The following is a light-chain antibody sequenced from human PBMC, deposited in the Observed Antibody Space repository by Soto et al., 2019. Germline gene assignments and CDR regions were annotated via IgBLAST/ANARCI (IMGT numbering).Light chain of an antibody. Sequence: IQVAHSPSSLSASVGDRITITWLASRSISTYLDWYHQIPGKAPKLLVYCAVTLHSGVPSRFSGSGSGTDSTLTISSLQPEDYASYSCQLAVSRPITFGEGTRLDIK. V-gene: IGKV1-39*01. CDR1: RSISTY. CDR2: CAV. CDR3: QLAVSRPIT. J-gene: IGKJ4*01.